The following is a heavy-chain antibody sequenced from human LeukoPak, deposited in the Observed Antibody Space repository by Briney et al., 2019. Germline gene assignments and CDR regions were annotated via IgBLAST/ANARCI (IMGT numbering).Heavy chain of an antibody. D-gene: IGHD2-15*01. CDR2: ISSSSSTI. J-gene: IGHJ6*03. CDR1: GFTFSSYS. CDR3: ATGLLHPVYYYYYMDV. Sequence: GGSLRLSCAASGFTFSSYSMNWVRQAPGKGLEWVSYISSSSSTIYYADSVKGRFTISRDNAKNSLYLQMNSLRAEDTAVYYCATGLLHPVYYYYYMDVWGKGTTVTVSS. V-gene: IGHV3-48*01.